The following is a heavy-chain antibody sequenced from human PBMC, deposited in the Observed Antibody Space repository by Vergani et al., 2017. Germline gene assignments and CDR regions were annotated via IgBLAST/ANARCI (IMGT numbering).Heavy chain of an antibody. Sequence: QVHLVESGGGVVQPGRSLRLSCVVSGFTSSYYGMHWVRQAPGKGLDWVAVISYDGTQKYYADSVKGRFTISRDNSKSTLYLQRNSLRTEDTAVYYCATKSCGTPGCQIGYFREWGQGTLVTVSS. CDR1: GFTSSYYG. CDR3: ATKSCGTPGCQIGYFRE. J-gene: IGHJ1*01. CDR2: ISYDGTQK. V-gene: IGHV3-30*03. D-gene: IGHD1-1*01.